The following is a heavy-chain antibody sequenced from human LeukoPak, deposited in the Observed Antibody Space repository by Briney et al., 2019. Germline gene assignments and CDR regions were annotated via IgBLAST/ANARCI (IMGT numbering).Heavy chain of an antibody. D-gene: IGHD3-16*02. J-gene: IGHJ4*02. Sequence: QPGGSLRLSCAASGFTFTSYWMHWVRQAPGKGRVWVSRINSDGSSTSYAGSMKGRFTISRDNAKNTLYLQMNSLRPEDTAVYYCARDLANRADWGQGALVTVSS. V-gene: IGHV3-74*01. CDR1: GFTFTSYW. CDR2: INSDGSST. CDR3: ARDLANRAD.